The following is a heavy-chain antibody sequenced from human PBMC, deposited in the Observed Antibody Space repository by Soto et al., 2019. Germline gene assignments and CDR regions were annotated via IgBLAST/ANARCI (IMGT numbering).Heavy chain of an antibody. D-gene: IGHD3-22*01. CDR3: ARDLSSGYYGWYYGMDV. CDR1: GFTFSSYW. V-gene: IGHV3-74*01. J-gene: IGHJ6*02. Sequence: PGGSPRLSCAASGFTFSSYWMHWVRQAPGKGLVWVSRINSDGSSTSYADSVKGRFTISRDNAKNTLYLQMNSLRAEDTAVYYCARDLSSGYYGWYYGMDVWGQGTTVTVSS. CDR2: INSDGSST.